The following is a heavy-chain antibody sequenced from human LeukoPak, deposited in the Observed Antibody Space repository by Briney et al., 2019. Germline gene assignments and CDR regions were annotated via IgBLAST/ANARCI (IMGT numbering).Heavy chain of an antibody. Sequence: ASVKVSCKASGYTFTSYGISWVRQAPGQGLEWMGWISAYNGNTNYAQKLQGRVTMTTDTSTSTAYMELRSLRSDDTAVYYCAREAEPTNYYGMDVWAKGPRSPSP. CDR1: GYTFTSYG. D-gene: IGHD5-12*01. J-gene: IGHJ6*02. V-gene: IGHV1-18*01. CDR2: ISAYNGNT. CDR3: AREAEPTNYYGMDV.